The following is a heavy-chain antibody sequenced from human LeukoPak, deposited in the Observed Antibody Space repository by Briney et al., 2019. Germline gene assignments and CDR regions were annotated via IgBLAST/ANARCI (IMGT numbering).Heavy chain of an antibody. Sequence: PGGSLRLSCEASGFTFSRYWMHWVRQAPGKGLVWVSRIKSDGKTNYADSVKGRFTISRDNAKNTVSLQMDSLRAEDTGVYYCAKDCSSTSCYRSGGYWGQGTLVTVSS. CDR1: GFTFSRYW. CDR2: IKSDGKT. V-gene: IGHV3-74*01. J-gene: IGHJ4*02. D-gene: IGHD2-2*01. CDR3: AKDCSSTSCYRSGGY.